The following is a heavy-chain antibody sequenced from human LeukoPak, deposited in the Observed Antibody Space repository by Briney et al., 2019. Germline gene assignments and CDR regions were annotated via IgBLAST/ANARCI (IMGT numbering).Heavy chain of an antibody. Sequence: SETLSLTCTVSGGSISSGGYYWSWVRQHPGKGLEWIGYIYYSGSTYYNPSLKSRVTISVDTSKNQFSLKLSSVTAADTAVYYCARGYSYGENWFDPWGQGTLVTVSS. CDR3: ARGYSYGENWFDP. CDR1: GGSISSGGYY. CDR2: IYYSGST. V-gene: IGHV4-31*03. D-gene: IGHD5-18*01. J-gene: IGHJ5*02.